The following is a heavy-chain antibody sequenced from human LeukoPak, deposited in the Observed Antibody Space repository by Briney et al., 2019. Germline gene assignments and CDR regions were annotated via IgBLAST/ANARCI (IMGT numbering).Heavy chain of an antibody. J-gene: IGHJ5*02. CDR2: IETSGTT. D-gene: IGHD2-2*01. V-gene: IGHV4-61*02. CDR1: GGSISSGRYY. Sequence: PSETLSLTCTVSGGSISSGRYYWSWIRQPAGKGLEWVGRIETSGTTKYNPSLNSRATISVDTSKNQFPLKLNSVTAADTAVYYCARYHMLNRGVNWFDPWGQGILVTVSS. CDR3: ARYHMLNRGVNWFDP.